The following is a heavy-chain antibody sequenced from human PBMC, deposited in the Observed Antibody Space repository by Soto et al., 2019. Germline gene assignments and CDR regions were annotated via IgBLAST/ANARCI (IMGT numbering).Heavy chain of an antibody. CDR1: GGSFSGHS. V-gene: IGHV4-34*01. CDR3: ATRAYDTNGYYRFDP. J-gene: IGHJ5*01. D-gene: IGHD3-22*01. Sequence: PSETLSLTCAVYGGSFSGHSWTWIRQWPGEGLEWIGDINHSGRVNYSPSLKSRVTISLDTSKNQFSLTLSAVTAADTAMYYCATRAYDTNGYYRFDPWGQGTLVTVSS. CDR2: INHSGRV.